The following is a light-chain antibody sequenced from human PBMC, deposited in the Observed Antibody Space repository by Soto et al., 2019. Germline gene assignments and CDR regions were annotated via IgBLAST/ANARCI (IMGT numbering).Light chain of an antibody. CDR2: DVT. J-gene: IGLJ1*01. CDR1: SSDVGTYNL. V-gene: IGLV2-23*02. Sequence: QSVLTQPASASGSPGQSITISCTGTSSDVGTYNLVSWYQQHPGNVPKLIIFDVTKRPSGVSNRFSGSKSGNTASLTISGLQAEDEATYYCYSYAGGINLEVFGTGTKVTVL. CDR3: YSYAGGINLEV.